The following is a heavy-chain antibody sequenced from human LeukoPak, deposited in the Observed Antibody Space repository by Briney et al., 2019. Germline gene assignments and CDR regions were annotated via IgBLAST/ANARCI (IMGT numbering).Heavy chain of an antibody. V-gene: IGHV1-69*13. CDR2: IIPIFGTA. D-gene: IGHD6-6*01. CDR3: AGAFVAARPGHFDY. CDR1: GGTFSSYA. J-gene: IGHJ4*02. Sequence: SVKVSCKASGGTFSSYAISWVRQAPGQGLEWMGGIIPIFGTANYAQKFQGRVTITADESTSTAYMELSSLRSEDTAVYYCAGAFVAARPGHFDYWGQGTLVTVSS.